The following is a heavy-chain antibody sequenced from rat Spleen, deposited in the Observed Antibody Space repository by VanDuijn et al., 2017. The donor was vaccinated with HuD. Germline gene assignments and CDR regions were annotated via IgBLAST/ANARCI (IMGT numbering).Heavy chain of an antibody. J-gene: IGHJ2*01. CDR2: ITSNGGNT. CDR3: ARENYYSGDY. Sequence: EVQVVESGGGLVQPKESLKISCAASGFTFSNAAMYWVRQAPGKGLEWVATITSNGGNTYYPDSVKGRFTISRDNTKSTLYLRMNSLRSEDTATYYCARENYYSGDYWGQGVMVTVSS. CDR1: GFTFSNAA. V-gene: IGHV5-31*01. D-gene: IGHD1-1*01.